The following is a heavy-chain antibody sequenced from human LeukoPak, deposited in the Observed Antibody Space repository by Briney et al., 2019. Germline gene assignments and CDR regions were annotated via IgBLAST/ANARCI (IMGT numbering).Heavy chain of an antibody. V-gene: IGHV3-23*01. CDR3: ARTRTAYYYDSSGSDWAFDI. J-gene: IGHJ3*02. D-gene: IGHD3-22*01. CDR1: GFTFSSYA. Sequence: GGSLRLSCAASGFTFSSYAMSWVRQAPGKGLEWVSAISGSGGSTYYADSVKGRFTMSRDNSKNTLSLQMNGLRAEDTAVYYCARTRTAYYYDSSGSDWAFDIWGQGTMVTVSS. CDR2: ISGSGGST.